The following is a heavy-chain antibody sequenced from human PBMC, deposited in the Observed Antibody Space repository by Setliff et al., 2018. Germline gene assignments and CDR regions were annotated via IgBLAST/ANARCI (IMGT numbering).Heavy chain of an antibody. V-gene: IGHV3-15*01. Sequence: GSLRLSCAASGFTFSDAWMNWVRQAPGKGLEWVGRIKRITDSGTTDHAAPVKGRFTVSRDDSISTLYLQMNSLKTEDTAVYYCTTSPISSGWHSNFDYNMDVWGQGTTVTVSS. CDR2: IKRITDSGTT. J-gene: IGHJ6*02. D-gene: IGHD6-19*01. CDR3: TTSPISSGWHSNFDYNMDV. CDR1: GFTFSDAW.